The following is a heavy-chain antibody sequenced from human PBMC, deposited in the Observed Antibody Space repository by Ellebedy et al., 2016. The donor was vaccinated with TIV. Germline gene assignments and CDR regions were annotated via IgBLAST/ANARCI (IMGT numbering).Heavy chain of an antibody. CDR2: ISYDGSNK. CDR3: TIEWGLLDYYYGMDV. V-gene: IGHV3-30*03. CDR1: GFTFSSYW. D-gene: IGHD3-10*01. J-gene: IGHJ6*02. Sequence: GESLKISCAASGFTFSSYWMSWVRQAPGKGLEWVAVISYDGSNKYYADSVKGRFTVSRDNSRNTLYLQMNSLKTEDTAVYYCTIEWGLLDYYYGMDVWGQGTTVTVSS.